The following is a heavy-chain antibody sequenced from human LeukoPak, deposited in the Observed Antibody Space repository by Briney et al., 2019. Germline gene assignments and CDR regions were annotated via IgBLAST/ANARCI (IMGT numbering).Heavy chain of an antibody. J-gene: IGHJ6*03. Sequence: PSETLSLTCTVSGGSISSYYWSWIRQPPGKGLEWIGYITDSASTNYNPSLKGRVIISVDTSRSRFSLKLMSVTAADTAVYFCARRRGQSSGPSYYCFYMDVWGKGTTVTVSS. CDR2: ITDSAST. CDR3: ARRRGQSSGPSYYCFYMDV. D-gene: IGHD2-8*02. V-gene: IGHV4-59*01. CDR1: GGSISSYY.